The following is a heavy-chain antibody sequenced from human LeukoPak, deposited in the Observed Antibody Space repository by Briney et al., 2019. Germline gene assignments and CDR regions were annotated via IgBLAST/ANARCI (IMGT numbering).Heavy chain of an antibody. CDR1: GVSISSYY. J-gene: IGHJ4*02. D-gene: IGHD3-9*01. CDR2: IYYSGST. CDR3: ARANYDILTGYYPFDY. Sequence: SETLSLTCTVSGVSISSYYWSWIRQPPGKGLEWIGYIYYSGSTNYNPSLKSRVTISVDTSKNQFSPKLSSVTAADTAVYYCARANYDILTGYYPFDYWGQGTLVTVSS. V-gene: IGHV4-59*01.